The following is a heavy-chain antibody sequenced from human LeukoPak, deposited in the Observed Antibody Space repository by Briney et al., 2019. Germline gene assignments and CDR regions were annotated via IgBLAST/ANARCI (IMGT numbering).Heavy chain of an antibody. CDR2: IYHSGST. V-gene: IGHV4-4*02. CDR3: ARSEVIRVGATWGYYFDY. J-gene: IGHJ4*02. Sequence: SGTLSLTCAVSGGSISSSNWWSWVRQPPGKGLEWIGEIYHSGSTNYNPSLKSRVTISVDKSKNQFSLKLSSVTAADTAVYYCARSEVIRVGATWGYYFDYWGQGTLVTVSS. D-gene: IGHD1-26*01. CDR1: GGSISSSNW.